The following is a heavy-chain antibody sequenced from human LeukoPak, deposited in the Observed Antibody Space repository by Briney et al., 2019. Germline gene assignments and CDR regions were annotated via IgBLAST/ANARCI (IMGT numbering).Heavy chain of an antibody. CDR1: DTPSLNYP. Sequence: ASVKVPARFPDTPSLNYPCTGCDRLLEKGLSGWEVLILKMVKQSTHRSSRGRVTMTEDTSTDTAYMELSSLRSEDTAVYYCATNSGGGYNSISPYYFDYWGQGTLVTVSS. J-gene: IGHJ4*02. CDR2: LILKMVK. CDR3: ATNSGGGYNSISPYYFDY. V-gene: IGHV1-24*01. D-gene: IGHD5-24*01.